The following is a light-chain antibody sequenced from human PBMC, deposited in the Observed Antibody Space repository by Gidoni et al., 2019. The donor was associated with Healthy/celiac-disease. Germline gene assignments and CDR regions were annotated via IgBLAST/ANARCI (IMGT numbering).Light chain of an antibody. V-gene: IGKV4-1*01. Sequence: DIVVTQHPAALAVSLGARATINCKSSQSVLYSSNNKHYLAWYQQKPGQPPKLLISWASTRESGVPDRFSGSGSWTDFTLTISSLQAEDVAVYYCQQYYSTPWTFXQXTKVEIK. CDR1: QSVLYSSNNKHY. J-gene: IGKJ1*01. CDR2: WAS. CDR3: QQYYSTPWT.